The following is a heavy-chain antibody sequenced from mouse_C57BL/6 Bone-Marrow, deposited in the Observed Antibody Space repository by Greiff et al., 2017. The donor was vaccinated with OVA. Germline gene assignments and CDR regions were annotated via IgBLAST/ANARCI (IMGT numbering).Heavy chain of an antibody. CDR1: GYTFTDYN. Sequence: EVQLQQSGPELVKPGASVKMSCKASGYTFTDYNMHWVKQSHGKSLEWIGYINPNNGGTSYNQKFKGKATLTVNKSSSTAYMELRSLTSEDSAVYYCARKSSPFYYAMDYWGQGTSVTVSS. J-gene: IGHJ4*01. CDR3: ARKSSPFYYAMDY. V-gene: IGHV1-22*01. CDR2: INPNNGGT. D-gene: IGHD1-1*01.